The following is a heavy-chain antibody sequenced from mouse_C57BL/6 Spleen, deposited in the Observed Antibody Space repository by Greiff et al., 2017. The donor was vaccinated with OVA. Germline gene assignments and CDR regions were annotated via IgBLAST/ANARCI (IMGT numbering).Heavy chain of an antibody. CDR2: IHPNSGST. CDR1: GYTFTSYW. CDR3: ARSAVYDYDGFAY. Sequence: QVQLQQPGAELVKPGASVKLSCKASGYTFTSYWMHWVKQRPGQGLEWIGMIHPNSGSTNYNEKFKSKATLTVDKSSSTAYMQLSSLTSEDSAVYYCARSAVYDYDGFAYWGQGTLVTVSA. J-gene: IGHJ3*01. V-gene: IGHV1-64*01. D-gene: IGHD2-4*01.